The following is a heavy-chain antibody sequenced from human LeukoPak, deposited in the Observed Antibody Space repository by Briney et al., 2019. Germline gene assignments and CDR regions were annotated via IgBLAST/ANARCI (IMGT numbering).Heavy chain of an antibody. V-gene: IGHV4-39*07. Sequence: SETLSLTCTVSGDSISSSSYYWVWIRQPPGEGLEWIGEINHSGSTNYNPSLKSRVTISVDTSKNQFSLKLSSVTAADTAVYYCARLGSIRYYYDSSGYLNWGQGTLVTVSS. CDR1: GDSISSSSYY. D-gene: IGHD3-22*01. CDR3: ARLGSIRYYYDSSGYLN. J-gene: IGHJ4*02. CDR2: INHSGST.